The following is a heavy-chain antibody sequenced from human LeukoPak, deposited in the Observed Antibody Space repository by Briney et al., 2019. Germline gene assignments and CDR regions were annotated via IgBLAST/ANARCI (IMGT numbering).Heavy chain of an antibody. CDR3: ARAGPYSSGWYGPQDYYMDV. V-gene: IGHV1-2*02. D-gene: IGHD6-19*01. Sequence: GASVKVSCKTSGYTFTGYYMHWVRQAPGQGLEWMGWINPNSGGTNYAQKFQGRVTMTRDTSISTAYMELSRLRSDDTAVYYCARAGPYSSGWYGPQDYYMDVWGKGTTVTVSS. CDR1: GYTFTGYY. J-gene: IGHJ6*03. CDR2: INPNSGGT.